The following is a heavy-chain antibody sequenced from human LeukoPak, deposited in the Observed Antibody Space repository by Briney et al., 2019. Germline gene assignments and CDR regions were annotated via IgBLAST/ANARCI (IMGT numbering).Heavy chain of an antibody. CDR1: GFTFSSYA. CDR3: ATSWNFDY. CDR2: FSGSGGAT. Sequence: PGGSLRLSCAASGFTFSSYAMSWVRRPPGKGLEWVSGFSGSGGATYYAASVMGRFTISRDNSKNTLYLQMNSLRVEDTAVYDCATSWNFDYWGQGTLVTVSS. J-gene: IGHJ4*02. V-gene: IGHV3-23*01.